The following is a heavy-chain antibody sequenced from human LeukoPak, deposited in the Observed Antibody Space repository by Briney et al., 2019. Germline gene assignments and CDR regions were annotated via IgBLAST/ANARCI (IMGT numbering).Heavy chain of an antibody. D-gene: IGHD1-26*01. CDR2: ISAYNGNT. Sequence: ASVKVSCKASGYTFTSYGISWVRQAPGQGLEWMGWISAYNGNTNYAQKLQGRVTMTTDTSTSTAYMELRSLRSDDTAVYYCAREGLEWDRYPGDAFDIWGQGTMVTVSS. V-gene: IGHV1-18*01. CDR3: AREGLEWDRYPGDAFDI. CDR1: GYTFTSYG. J-gene: IGHJ3*02.